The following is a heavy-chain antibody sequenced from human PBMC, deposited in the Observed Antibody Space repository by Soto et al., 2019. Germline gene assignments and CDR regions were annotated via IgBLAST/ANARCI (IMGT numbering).Heavy chain of an antibody. CDR3: ARGIPTGRKGPFDY. V-gene: IGHV1-3*01. CDR1: GYTFTSYA. CDR2: INAGNGNT. Sequence: ASVKVSCKASGYTFTSYAMRWVRQAPGQRLEWMGWINAGNGNTKYSQKFQGRVTITRDTSASTAYMELSSLRSEDMAVYYCARGIPTGRKGPFDYWGQGTLVTVSS. D-gene: IGHD1-1*01. J-gene: IGHJ4*02.